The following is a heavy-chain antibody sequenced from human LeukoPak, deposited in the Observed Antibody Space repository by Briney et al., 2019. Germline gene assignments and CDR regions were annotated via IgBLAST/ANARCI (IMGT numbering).Heavy chain of an antibody. D-gene: IGHD3/OR15-3a*01. CDR3: STWTDLYDY. CDR1: GFTFGDYA. Sequence: SGGSLRLSCTASGFTFGDYAMSWVRQAPGKGVDWVGRIRSKTDGGTTDHAASVKGRFTISRDDSNNMLYLQMNSLKTEDTAVYYCSTWTDLYDYWGQGTLVTVSS. V-gene: IGHV3-15*01. CDR2: IRSKTDGGTT. J-gene: IGHJ4*02.